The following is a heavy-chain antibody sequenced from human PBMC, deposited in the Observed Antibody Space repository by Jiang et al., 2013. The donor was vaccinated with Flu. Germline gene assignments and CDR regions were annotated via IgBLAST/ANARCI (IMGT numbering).Heavy chain of an antibody. CDR2: INHSGST. CDR1: GGSFSGYY. V-gene: IGHV4-34*01. Sequence: CAVYGGSFSGYYWSWIRQPPGKGLEWIGEINHSGSTNYNPSLKSRVTISVDTSKNQFSLKLSSVTAADTAVYYCARGLAYYDFWSGYGSYYYGMDVWGQGTTVTVSS. CDR3: ARGLAYYDFWSGYGSYYYGMDV. D-gene: IGHD3-3*01. J-gene: IGHJ6*02.